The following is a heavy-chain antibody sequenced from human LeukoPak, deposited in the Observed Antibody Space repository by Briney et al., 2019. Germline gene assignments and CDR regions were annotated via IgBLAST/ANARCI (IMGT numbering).Heavy chain of an antibody. CDR1: GVSINSHY. CDR3: ARDRAAGTTPYYYYYYMDV. Sequence: PSETLSLTCTVSGVSINSHYWSWIRQSPGKGLEWIAYGHYSGTTNYNPSLKSRVTISVDTSKNQFSLKLSSVTAADTAVYYCARDRAAGTTPYYYYYYMDVWGKGTTVTVSS. V-gene: IGHV4-59*11. J-gene: IGHJ6*03. D-gene: IGHD6-13*01. CDR2: GHYSGTT.